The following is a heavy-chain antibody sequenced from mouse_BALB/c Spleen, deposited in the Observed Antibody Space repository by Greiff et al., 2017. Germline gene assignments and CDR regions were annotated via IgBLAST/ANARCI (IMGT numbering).Heavy chain of an antibody. CDR3: VYGNYGFDY. CDR2: IRSKSNNYAT. Sequence: EVQRVESGGGLVQPKGSLKLSCAASGFTFNTYAMNWVRQAPGKGLEWVARIRSKSNNYATYYADSVKDRFTISRDDSQSMLYLQMNNLKTEDTAMYYCVYGNYGFDYWGQGTTLTVSS. D-gene: IGHD2-1*01. CDR1: GFTFNTYA. V-gene: IGHV10-1*02. J-gene: IGHJ2*01.